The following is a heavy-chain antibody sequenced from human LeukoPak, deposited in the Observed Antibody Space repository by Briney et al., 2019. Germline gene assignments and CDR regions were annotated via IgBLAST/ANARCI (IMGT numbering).Heavy chain of an antibody. V-gene: IGHV4-61*02. CDR1: GGSISSGSYY. CDR2: IYTSGST. J-gene: IGHJ4*02. D-gene: IGHD3-3*01. Sequence: SQTLSLTCTVSGGSISSGSYYWRWIRQPAGKGLEWIGRIYTSGSTNYNPSLNSRVPISLHTSKNQFSLKLSSVTPADTAVYYFARWERYDFHFDYWGQGTLVTVS. CDR3: ARWERYDFHFDY.